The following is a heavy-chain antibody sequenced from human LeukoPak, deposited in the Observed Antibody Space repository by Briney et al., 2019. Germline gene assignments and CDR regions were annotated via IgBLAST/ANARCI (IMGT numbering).Heavy chain of an antibody. J-gene: IGHJ4*02. V-gene: IGHV4-39*07. CDR1: GGSISSSSYY. D-gene: IGHD3-10*01. Sequence: SETLSLTCTVSGGSISSSSYYWGWIRQPPGKGLEWIGSIYYSGSTYYNPSLKSRVTISVDTSKNQFSLKLSSVTAADTAVYYCASGSGTYWGQGTLVTVSS. CDR3: ASGSGTY. CDR2: IYYSGST.